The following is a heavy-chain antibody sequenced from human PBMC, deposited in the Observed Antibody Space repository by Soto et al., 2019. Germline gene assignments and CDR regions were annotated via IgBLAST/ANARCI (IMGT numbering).Heavy chain of an antibody. CDR3: ARAYCSGGSCYSTDC. CDR2: IYYSGST. V-gene: IGHV4-31*03. Sequence: QVQLQESGPGLVKPSQTLSLTCTVSGGSISSGGYYWSWIRQHPGKGLEWIGYIYYSGSTYYNPSLKSRVNISVDTSKNQFSLNLSSVTAADTAVYYCARAYCSGGSCYSTDCWGQGTLVTVSS. CDR1: GGSISSGGYY. D-gene: IGHD2-15*01. J-gene: IGHJ4*02.